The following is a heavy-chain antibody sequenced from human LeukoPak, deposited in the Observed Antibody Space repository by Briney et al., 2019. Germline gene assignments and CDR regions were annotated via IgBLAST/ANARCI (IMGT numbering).Heavy chain of an antibody. Sequence: EASVKVSCKASGYTFTSYAMHWVRQAPGQRLEWMGRIIPILGIANYAQKFQGRVTITADKSTSTAYMELSSLRSEDTAVYYCARAVIAVAVPFDYWGQGTLVTVSS. CDR3: ARAVIAVAVPFDY. J-gene: IGHJ4*02. D-gene: IGHD6-19*01. V-gene: IGHV1-69*04. CDR2: IIPILGIA. CDR1: GYTFTSYA.